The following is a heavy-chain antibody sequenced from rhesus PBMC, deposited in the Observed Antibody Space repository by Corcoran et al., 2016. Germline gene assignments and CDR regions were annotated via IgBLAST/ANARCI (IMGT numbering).Heavy chain of an antibody. CDR1: GGSISSRNW. Sequence: QVQLQESGPGRVKPSETLSLTCAVSGGSISSRNWSSWIRQYPGKGLEWLGYIYGGSESTSYNPSLKIRVTISTDTSKNQFSLKLSSVTAADTAVYYCARRLATVTLSYFDYWGQGVLVTVSS. V-gene: IGHV4S18*01. CDR2: IYGGSEST. D-gene: IGHD5-36*02. J-gene: IGHJ4*01. CDR3: ARRLATVTLSYFDY.